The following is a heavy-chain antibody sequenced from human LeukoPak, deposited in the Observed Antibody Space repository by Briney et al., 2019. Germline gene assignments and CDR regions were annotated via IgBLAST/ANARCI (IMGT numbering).Heavy chain of an antibody. CDR2: ISSSSSYI. J-gene: IGHJ4*02. CDR3: ARWKAVAGPAGFDY. CDR1: GFTFSSYS. V-gene: IGHV3-21*01. Sequence: KPGGSLRLSCAASGFTFSSYSMNWVRQAPRKGLEWVSSISSSSSYIYYADSVKGRFTISRDNAKNSLYLQMNSLRAEDTAVYYCARWKAVAGPAGFDYWGQGTLVTVSS. D-gene: IGHD6-19*01.